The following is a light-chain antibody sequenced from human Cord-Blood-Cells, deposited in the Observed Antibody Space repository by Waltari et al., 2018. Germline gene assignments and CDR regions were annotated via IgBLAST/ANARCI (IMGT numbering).Light chain of an antibody. J-gene: IGKJ4*01. Sequence: DIVMTQSPLSLTVHPGEPASISCRSSQSLLHSNGYNYLDWYLQKPGQSPQLLIYLGSNRASGVPDRFSGSGSGTDFTLKISRVEAEDVGVYYCMQALQTPLTFGGGTKVEIK. CDR3: MQALQTPLT. V-gene: IGKV2-28*01. CDR2: LGS. CDR1: QSLLHSNGYNY.